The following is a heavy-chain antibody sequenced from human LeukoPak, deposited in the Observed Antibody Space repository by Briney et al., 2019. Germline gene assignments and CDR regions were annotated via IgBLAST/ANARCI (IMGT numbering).Heavy chain of an antibody. CDR2: IYYSGST. V-gene: IGHV4-39*07. CDR3: ARGTVEEDAFDI. Sequence: SETLSLTCTVSGGSISSSSYYWGWIRQPPGKGLEWIGSIYYSGSTYYNPSLKSRVTISEDTSKNQFSLKLSSVTAADTAVYYCARGTVEEDAFDIWGQGTMVTVSS. D-gene: IGHD4-23*01. J-gene: IGHJ3*02. CDR1: GGSISSSSYY.